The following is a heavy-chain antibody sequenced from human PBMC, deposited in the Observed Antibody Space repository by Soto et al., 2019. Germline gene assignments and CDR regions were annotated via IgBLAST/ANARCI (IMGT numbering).Heavy chain of an antibody. J-gene: IGHJ4*02. V-gene: IGHV3-48*04. Sequence: EVQLVESGGGLVQPGGSLRLSCAASGFTFSSYSMNWVRQAPGKGLEWVSYISKSGTTIYYADSVKGRFTISRDNAKNSLFLQMNSLRADDTAVYYCAKNYNSGYDKWGQGTLVTVSS. CDR3: AKNYNSGYDK. CDR2: ISKSGTTI. D-gene: IGHD5-12*01. CDR1: GFTFSSYS.